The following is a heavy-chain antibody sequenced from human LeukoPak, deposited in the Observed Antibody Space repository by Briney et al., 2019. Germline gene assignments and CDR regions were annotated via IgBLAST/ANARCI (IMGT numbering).Heavy chain of an antibody. Sequence: GGSLRLSCAASGFTFNKHGMHWVRQAPGKGLEWFSFIRNDGNDKYYADSVKGRFTISRDNSKNTLYLQMNSLRPEDTAVYYCANAGAQGTTGDAFDIWGQGTMVTVSS. CDR1: GFTFNKHG. V-gene: IGHV3-30*02. J-gene: IGHJ3*02. D-gene: IGHD1-7*01. CDR3: ANAGAQGTTGDAFDI. CDR2: IRNDGNDK.